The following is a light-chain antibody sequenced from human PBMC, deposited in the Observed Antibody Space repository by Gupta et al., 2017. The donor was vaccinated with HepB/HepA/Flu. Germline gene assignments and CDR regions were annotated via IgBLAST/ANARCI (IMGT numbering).Light chain of an antibody. CDR2: GNN. Sequence: QSVLTQPPSVAGAPGQNVTISCICSRSSVGAGYDGHWYQQLPGTDPKLLVFGNNKRPSGVPERFSGSESGTAASLAITGRRTEDEADYYCESEDSRRSGLVFGGGTKLTVL. CDR3: ESEDSRRSGLV. J-gene: IGLJ2*01. CDR1: RSSVGAGYD. V-gene: IGLV1-40*01.